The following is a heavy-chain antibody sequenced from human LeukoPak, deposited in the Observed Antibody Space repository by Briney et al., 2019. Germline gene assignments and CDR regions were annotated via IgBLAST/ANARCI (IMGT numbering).Heavy chain of an antibody. Sequence: GGSLRLSCAASGFTFSSYTMSWVRQAPGKGLEWVSAISGSGGSTYYADSVKGRFTISRDNSKNTLYLQMNSLRAEDTAVYYCTKELRGYDYYYGMDVWGQGTTVTVSS. CDR1: GFTFSSYT. V-gene: IGHV3-23*01. CDR2: ISGSGGST. J-gene: IGHJ6*02. D-gene: IGHD5-12*01. CDR3: TKELRGYDYYYGMDV.